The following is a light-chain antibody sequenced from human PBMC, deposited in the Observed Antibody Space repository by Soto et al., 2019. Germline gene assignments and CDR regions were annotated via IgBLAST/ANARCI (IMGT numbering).Light chain of an antibody. V-gene: IGKV1-39*01. CDR3: QQSYSTPRIT. J-gene: IGKJ5*01. CDR1: QSTISY. Sequence: DIQMTQSPSSLSASVGDRVTITCRASQSTISYLNWYQQKPGKAPKLLIYAASSLQSGVPSRFSGSGSGTDFTLTISSLQPEDFATYYCQQSYSTPRITFGQGTRLAIK. CDR2: AAS.